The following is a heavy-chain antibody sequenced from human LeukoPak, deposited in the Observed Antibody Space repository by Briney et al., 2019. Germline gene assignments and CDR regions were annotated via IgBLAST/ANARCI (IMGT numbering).Heavy chain of an antibody. CDR2: IKQDGSEK. CDR1: GFTFRSYW. CDR3: TWSAEAD. Sequence: GGSLRLSCAASGFTFRSYWMTWVRQAPGKGLEWVADIKQDGSEKYYLDSVKGRFTISTDNAKNLLYLEMSSLRAEDTAVYYCTWSAEADWGQGTLVTVSS. J-gene: IGHJ4*02. D-gene: IGHD3-3*01. V-gene: IGHV3-7*01.